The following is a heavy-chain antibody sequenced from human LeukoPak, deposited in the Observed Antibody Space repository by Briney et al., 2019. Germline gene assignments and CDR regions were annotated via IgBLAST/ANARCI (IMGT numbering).Heavy chain of an antibody. J-gene: IGHJ4*02. CDR3: AKDSSRSGFDWFDY. V-gene: IGHV3-30*18. CDR2: ISYDGSDK. D-gene: IGHD5-12*01. Sequence: GGSLRLSCAASGCTFSSYSMNWVRQAPGKGLEWVAVISYDGSDKYYADFVKGRFTISRDNSKSTLYLQMNSLRAEDTAVYYCAKDSSRSGFDWFDYWGQGTLVTVSS. CDR1: GCTFSSYS.